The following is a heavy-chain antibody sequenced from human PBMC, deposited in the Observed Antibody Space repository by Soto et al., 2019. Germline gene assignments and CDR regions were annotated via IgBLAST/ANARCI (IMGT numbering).Heavy chain of an antibody. D-gene: IGHD6-19*01. CDR2: IYNGGST. V-gene: IGHV3-66*01. J-gene: IGHJ4*02. CDR3: ARDRGGWTTTLEY. Sequence: EVQLVESGGGLVQPGGSLRLSCVDSGFTVSSDYMSWVRQAPGKGPEWVSVIYNGGSTYYADSVKGRFTISRDNSKNTLYLHINSLRAEDTAVYYCARDRGGWTTTLEYWGQGTLVTVSS. CDR1: GFTVSSDY.